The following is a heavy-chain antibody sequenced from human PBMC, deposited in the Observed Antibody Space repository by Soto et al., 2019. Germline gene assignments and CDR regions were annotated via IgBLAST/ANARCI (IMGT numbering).Heavy chain of an antibody. J-gene: IGHJ6*02. CDR1: GYTFTSYG. CDR3: AREALLRLYYYYGMDV. V-gene: IGHV1-18*01. D-gene: IGHD1-26*01. Sequence: ASVKVSCKASGYTFTSYGISWVRQAPGQGLEWMGWISAYNGNTNYAQKLQGRVTMTTDTSTSAAYMELRSLRSDDTAVYYCAREALLRLYYYYGMDVWGQGTTVTVSS. CDR2: ISAYNGNT.